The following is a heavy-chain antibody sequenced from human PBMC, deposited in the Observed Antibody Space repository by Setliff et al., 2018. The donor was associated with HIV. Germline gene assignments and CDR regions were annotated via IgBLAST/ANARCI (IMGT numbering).Heavy chain of an antibody. CDR3: ASGPYCSNGVCRDWVWFFDY. CDR1: GGSISSGGYY. V-gene: IGHV4-61*02. D-gene: IGHD2-8*01. CDR2: IYSTGST. Sequence: PSETLSLTCTVSGGSISSGGYYWNWIRQPAGKGLEWIGRIYSTGSTNYNPSLKSRVTISVDTSKNQFSLKLSSVTAADTAVYYCASGPYCSNGVCRDWVWFFDYWGQGKVVTVSS. J-gene: IGHJ4*02.